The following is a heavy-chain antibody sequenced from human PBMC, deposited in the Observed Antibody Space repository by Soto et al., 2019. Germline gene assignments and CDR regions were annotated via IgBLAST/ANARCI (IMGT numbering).Heavy chain of an antibody. D-gene: IGHD1-7*01. V-gene: IGHV4-31*03. Sequence: QVQLQESGPGLVKPSQTLSLTCTVSGDSISSGDYYWSWIRQYPGKGLEWIGYIYYSGITYYNPSLKSRVIISVDTSKKQFSLKLSSVTAADTAVYYCARDPLNWNYSPRSTWGNWGQGTLVTVSS. CDR3: ARDPLNWNYSPRSTWGN. J-gene: IGHJ4*02. CDR1: GDSISSGDYY. CDR2: IYYSGIT.